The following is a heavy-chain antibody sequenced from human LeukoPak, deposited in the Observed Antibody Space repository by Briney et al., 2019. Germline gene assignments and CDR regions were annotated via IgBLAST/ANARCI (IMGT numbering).Heavy chain of an antibody. CDR1: GGSISSSSYY. J-gene: IGHJ3*02. CDR3: ARHPSLSDAFDI. CDR2: LYYSGST. V-gene: IGHV4-39*01. Sequence: SETLSLTCTVSGGSISSSSYYWGWIRQPPGKGLEWIGSLYYSGSTYYNPSLKKRLTISVDTSKSQFSLKLSSVTAADTAVYYCARHPSLSDAFDIWGQGTMVTVSS. D-gene: IGHD6-6*01.